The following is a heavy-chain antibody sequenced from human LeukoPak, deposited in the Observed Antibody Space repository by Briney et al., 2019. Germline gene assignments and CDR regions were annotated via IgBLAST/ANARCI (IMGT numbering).Heavy chain of an antibody. CDR2: IRYDGNDK. J-gene: IGHJ4*02. CDR1: GFTFSYYG. Sequence: GGSLRLSCAASGFTFSYYGMHWVRQAPGKGLEWVAFIRYDGNDKFYRNSVKGRFTISRDTSRNTLYLQMNSLRAEDTAIYYCAVVEMSTPTPKYFDYWGQGTLVTVSS. V-gene: IGHV3-30*02. D-gene: IGHD5-24*01. CDR3: AVVEMSTPTPKYFDY.